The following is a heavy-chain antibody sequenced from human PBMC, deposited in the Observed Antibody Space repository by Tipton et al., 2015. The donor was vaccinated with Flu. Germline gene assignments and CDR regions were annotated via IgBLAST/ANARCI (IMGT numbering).Heavy chain of an antibody. CDR3: ARGYCSSTSCSRGDVAFDI. Sequence: QLVQSGAEVKKLGESLRISCKGSGYSFTSYWIGWVRQMPGKGLEWMGIIYPGDSDTRYSPSFQGQVTISADKSISTAYLQWSSLKASDTAMYYCARGYCSSTSCSRGDVAFDIWGQGTMVTVSS. CDR1: GYSFTSYW. CDR2: IYPGDSDT. J-gene: IGHJ3*02. D-gene: IGHD2-2*01. V-gene: IGHV5-51*01.